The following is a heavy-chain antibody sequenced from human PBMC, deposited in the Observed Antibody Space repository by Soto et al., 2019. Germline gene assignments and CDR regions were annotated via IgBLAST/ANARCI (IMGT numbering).Heavy chain of an antibody. J-gene: IGHJ4*02. V-gene: IGHV3-11*01. Sequence: QVQLVESGGGLVKPGGSLSLSCAASGFTFSDYYMTWIRQAPGKGLEWVSYISSSGNTIYYAGSVKGRFTISRDNAKNSLYLHMNSLRAEDTAVYYCARGRYYNSGSYSRFDYWGQGTVVTVSS. D-gene: IGHD3-10*01. CDR1: GFTFSDYY. CDR2: ISSSGNTI. CDR3: ARGRYYNSGSYSRFDY.